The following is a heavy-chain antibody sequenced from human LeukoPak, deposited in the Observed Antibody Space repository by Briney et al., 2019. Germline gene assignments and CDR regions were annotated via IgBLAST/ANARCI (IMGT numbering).Heavy chain of an antibody. J-gene: IGHJ4*02. CDR2: ISYDGSNK. V-gene: IGHV3-30-3*01. Sequence: GGSLRLSCAASGFTFSSYAMHWVRQAPGKGLEWVAVISYDGSNKYYADSVKGRFTISRDNSKNTLYLQMNSLRAEDTAVYYCARVYGSGSYYTSYYFDYWGQGTQVTVSS. CDR1: GFTFSSYA. CDR3: ARVYGSGSYYTSYYFDY. D-gene: IGHD3-10*01.